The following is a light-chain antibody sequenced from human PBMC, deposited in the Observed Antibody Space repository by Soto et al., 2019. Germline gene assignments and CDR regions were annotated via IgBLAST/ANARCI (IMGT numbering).Light chain of an antibody. J-gene: IGLJ1*01. V-gene: IGLV2-14*01. CDR3: SSYTNINTRASV. CDR1: SGDIGSYNR. Sequence: QSALTQPASVSGSPGQSITISCTGTSGDIGSYNRVSWYQQHPGKAPKLMIYEVTDRPSGVSNRFSGPKSGNTASLTISGLQAEDEAEYYCSSYTNINTRASVFGTGTKATGL. CDR2: EVT.